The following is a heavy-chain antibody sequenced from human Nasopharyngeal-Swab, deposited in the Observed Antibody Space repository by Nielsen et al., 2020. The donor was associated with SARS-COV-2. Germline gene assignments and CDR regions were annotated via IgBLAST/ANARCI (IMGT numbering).Heavy chain of an antibody. CDR1: RFTFSSYE. V-gene: IGHV3-48*03. Sequence: GGSLRLSCAASRFTFSSYEMNWVRQAPGKGLEWLSYISSGGSTIAYADSVKGRFTISRDNAKNSLYLQMNSLRADDTAVYYCARDRPGRIDVWGQGTMVTFSS. CDR3: ARDRPGRIDV. CDR2: ISSGGSTI. J-gene: IGHJ6*02. D-gene: IGHD6-6*01.